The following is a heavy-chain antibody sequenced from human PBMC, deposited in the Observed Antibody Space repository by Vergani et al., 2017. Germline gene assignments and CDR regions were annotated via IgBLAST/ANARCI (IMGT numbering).Heavy chain of an antibody. CDR3: ARGHTSSWYGDY. CDR1: GFIFSNYG. Sequence: QVQLVESGGGVVQPGRSLRLSCAASGFIFSNYGMHWVRQAPGKGLEWVAVIWYDGSNKYYADSVKGRFTISRDNSKNSLYLQMNSLRAEDTAVYYCARGHTSSWYGDYWGQGTLVTVSS. J-gene: IGHJ4*02. D-gene: IGHD6-13*01. V-gene: IGHV3-33*01. CDR2: IWYDGSNK.